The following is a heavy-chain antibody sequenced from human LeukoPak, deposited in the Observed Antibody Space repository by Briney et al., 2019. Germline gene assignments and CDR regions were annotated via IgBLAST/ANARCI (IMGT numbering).Heavy chain of an antibody. V-gene: IGHV3-7*01. CDR2: IKQDGSEK. CDR3: ARVNYDILTGYYMGWFDP. CDR1: GFTFSSYW. Sequence: GGSLRLSCAASGFTFSSYWMSWVRQAPGKGLEWVASIKQDGSEKYYVDSVKGRFTISRDNAKNSLYLQMNSLRAEDTAVYYCARVNYDILTGYYMGWFDPWGQGTLVTVSS. J-gene: IGHJ5*02. D-gene: IGHD3-9*01.